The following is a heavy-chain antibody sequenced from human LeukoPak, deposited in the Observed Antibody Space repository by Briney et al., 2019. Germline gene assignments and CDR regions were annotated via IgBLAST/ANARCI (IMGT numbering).Heavy chain of an antibody. Sequence: KASETLSLTCTVSGGSISSGGYYWSWIRQHPGKGLEWIGYIYYSGSTYYNPSLKSRVTISVDTSKNQLSLKLSSVTAADTAVYYCARGGPIVATITNPFDYWGQGTLVTVSS. J-gene: IGHJ4*02. CDR2: IYYSGST. CDR1: GGSISSGGYY. V-gene: IGHV4-31*03. CDR3: ARGGPIVATITNPFDY. D-gene: IGHD5-12*01.